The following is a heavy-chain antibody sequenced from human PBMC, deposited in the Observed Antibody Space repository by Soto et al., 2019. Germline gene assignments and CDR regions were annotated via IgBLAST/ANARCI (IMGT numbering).Heavy chain of an antibody. V-gene: IGHV1-46*01. Sequence: HVQLVQSGAEVKRPGASVKVSCKASGFPFTSFFIHWVRQAPGQGLEWMGVINPSRGSANYAQKFQGRLTLTRYTSSSTVYMDLSSLKSEDTALYCCVRAPNFFDIWGQGTLVTVSS. CDR2: INPSRGSA. J-gene: IGHJ4*02. CDR1: GFPFTSFF. CDR3: VRAPNFFDI.